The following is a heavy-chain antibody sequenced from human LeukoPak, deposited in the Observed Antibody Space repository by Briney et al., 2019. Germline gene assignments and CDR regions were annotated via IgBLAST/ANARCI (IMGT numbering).Heavy chain of an antibody. CDR2: FDPEDGET. V-gene: IGHV1-24*01. D-gene: IGHD6-19*01. J-gene: IGHJ4*02. CDR1: GGTFSSYA. CDR3: ATREFTVAGGERYYYFDY. Sequence: ASVKVSCTASGGTFSSYAISWVRPAPGKGLEWMGGFDPEDGETIYAQKFQGRVTMTEDTSTDTAYMELSSLRSEDTAVYYCATREFTVAGGERYYYFDYWGQGTLVTVSS.